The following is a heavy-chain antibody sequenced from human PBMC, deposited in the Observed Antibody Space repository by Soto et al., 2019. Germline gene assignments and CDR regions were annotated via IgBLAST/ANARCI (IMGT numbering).Heavy chain of an antibody. Sequence: GGSLRLSCAASGFTFSSYWMSWVRQAPGKGLEWVAKIKQDGSEKYYMDSVKVRFTISRDNAKNSLYLQMNSLRAEDTAVYYCARGAMVRGVRDDAFDIWGQGTMVTVSS. J-gene: IGHJ3*02. CDR3: ARGAMVRGVRDDAFDI. CDR1: GFTFSSYW. V-gene: IGHV3-7*01. CDR2: IKQDGSEK. D-gene: IGHD3-10*01.